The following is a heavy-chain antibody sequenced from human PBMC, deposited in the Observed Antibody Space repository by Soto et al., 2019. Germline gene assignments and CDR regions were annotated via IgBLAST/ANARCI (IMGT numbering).Heavy chain of an antibody. CDR2: ISSSSSYI. CDR1: GFTFSSYS. J-gene: IGHJ4*02. CDR3: ARWYSSSWYLDY. Sequence: GGSLRLSCAASGFTFSSYSMNWVRQAPGKGLEWVSSISSSSSYIYYADSVKGRFTISRDNAKNSLYLQMNSLRAEDTAVYYCARWYSSSWYLDYWGQGTLVTVSS. D-gene: IGHD6-13*01. V-gene: IGHV3-21*01.